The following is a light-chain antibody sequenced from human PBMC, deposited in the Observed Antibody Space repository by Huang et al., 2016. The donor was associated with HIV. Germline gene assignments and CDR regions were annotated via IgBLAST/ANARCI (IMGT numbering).Light chain of an antibody. CDR3: QQYNNWPPNT. CDR1: QSISTN. Sequence: EIVMTQSPATLSVSPGEGATLSCRASQSISTNLAWYQHKPGQAPRPLIHGASTRATGVPARFSGSGSGTEFTLTISTLQSEDFAVYYCQQYNNWPPNTFGQGTNLEI. V-gene: IGKV3-15*01. J-gene: IGKJ2*01. CDR2: GAS.